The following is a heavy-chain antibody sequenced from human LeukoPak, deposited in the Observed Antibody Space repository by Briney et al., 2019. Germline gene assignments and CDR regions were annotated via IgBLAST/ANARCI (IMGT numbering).Heavy chain of an antibody. V-gene: IGHV4-31*03. CDR3: ARGGNRFGGFYFDY. CDR2: IHHSGSS. D-gene: IGHD3-10*01. J-gene: IGHJ4*02. Sequence: PSETLSLTCTVSADSLSSGGHYWAWIRQLPGKGLESIGFIHHSGSSRHNPSLKDRVAISGDASRKQFSLKLSSVTAADTAIYYCARGGNRFGGFYFDYWGQGIQVIVSS. CDR1: ADSLSSGGHY.